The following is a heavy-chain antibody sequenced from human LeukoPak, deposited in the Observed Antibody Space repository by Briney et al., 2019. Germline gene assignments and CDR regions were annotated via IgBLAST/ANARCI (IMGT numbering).Heavy chain of an antibody. V-gene: IGHV1-8*01. D-gene: IGHD3-10*01. CDR1: GYTFTNYD. CDR3: ARNPAASGSFEY. Sequence: ASVKVSCKASGYTFTNYDINWVRQAPGQGLEWMGWMNPNSGNTGYAQRFQGRVTMTRDTSTGTAYMDLSSLTSEDTAVYYCARNPAASGSFEYWGQGTLVTVSS. CDR2: MNPNSGNT. J-gene: IGHJ4*02.